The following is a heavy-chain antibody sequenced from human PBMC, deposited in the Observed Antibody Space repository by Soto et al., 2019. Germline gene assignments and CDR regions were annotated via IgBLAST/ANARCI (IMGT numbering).Heavy chain of an antibody. CDR3: TTARGIYGAEYFQH. V-gene: IGHV3-15*01. CDR1: GFTFTNAW. CDR2: IKSKTDGGTT. Sequence: PGGSLRLSCAASGFTFTNAWMSWVRQAPGKGLEWVGRIKSKTDGGTTDYAAPVKGRFAISRDDSKNMLYLQMNSLKTDDTAVYYCTTARGIYGAEYFQHWGQGTLVTVSS. J-gene: IGHJ1*01. D-gene: IGHD4-17*01.